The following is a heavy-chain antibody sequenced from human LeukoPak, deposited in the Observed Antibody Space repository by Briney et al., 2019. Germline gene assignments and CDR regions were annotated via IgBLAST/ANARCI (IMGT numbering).Heavy chain of an antibody. CDR3: ARDITGSFDY. V-gene: IGHV4-4*07. D-gene: IGHD1-14*01. CDR2: IYYSGST. Sequence: SETLSLTCSVSGGSISSYYWSWSRQPAGKGLEWIGSIYYSGSTYYNPSLKSRVTISVDTSKNQFSLKLSSVTAADTAVYYCARDITGSFDYWGQGNLVTVSS. J-gene: IGHJ4*02. CDR1: GGSISSYY.